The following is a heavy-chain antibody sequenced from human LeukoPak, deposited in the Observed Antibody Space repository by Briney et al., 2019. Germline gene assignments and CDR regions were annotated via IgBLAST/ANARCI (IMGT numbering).Heavy chain of an antibody. CDR1: GFTFSSYW. CDR3: VRDGDTSGYTN. V-gene: IGHV3-74*01. Sequence: PGGSLRLSCAGSGFTFSSYWMHWVRQAPGKGLVWVSRISGDGSSTTYADSVKGRFTISRDNAKNTLYLQMNSLRAEDTAVYSCVRDGDTSGYTNWGQGTLVTVSS. J-gene: IGHJ4*02. CDR2: ISGDGSST. D-gene: IGHD3-22*01.